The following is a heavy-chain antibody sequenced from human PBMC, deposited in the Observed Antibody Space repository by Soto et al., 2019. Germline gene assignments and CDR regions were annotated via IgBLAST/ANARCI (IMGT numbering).Heavy chain of an antibody. CDR2: IKSKTDGGTT. J-gene: IGHJ4*02. CDR3: TNRIAAAGTIDY. Sequence: PGGSLRLSCAASGFTFSNAWMSWVRQAPGKGLEWVGRIKSKTDGGTTDYAAPVKGRFTISRDDSKNTLYLQMNSLKTEDTAVYYCTNRIAAAGTIDYWGQGTLVTVSS. CDR1: GFTFSNAW. V-gene: IGHV3-15*01. D-gene: IGHD6-13*01.